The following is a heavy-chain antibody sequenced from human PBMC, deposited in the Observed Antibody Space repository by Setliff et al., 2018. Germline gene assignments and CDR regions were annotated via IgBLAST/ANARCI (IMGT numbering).Heavy chain of an antibody. V-gene: IGHV1-2*02. CDR1: GYIFTDYY. D-gene: IGHD6-13*01. CDR3: ARGRRGSTWTSDL. J-gene: IGHJ5*02. CDR2: INPHGGGT. Sequence: ASVKVSCKSSGYIFTDYYDHWVRQAPGQGLEWMGWINPHGGGTTFAQKFQGRVTVTRDSSITTAYLKLSSLTSDDTAVYYCARGRRGSTWTSDLWGQGTLVTVSS.